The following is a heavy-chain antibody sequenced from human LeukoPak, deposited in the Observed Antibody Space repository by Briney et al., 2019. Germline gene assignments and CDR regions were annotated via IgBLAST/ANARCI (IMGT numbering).Heavy chain of an antibody. J-gene: IGHJ6*03. D-gene: IGHD5-12*01. CDR1: GGSISSYY. CDR3: ARDRSGYDSTVTIYYYYYYMDV. Sequence: PSETLSLTCTVSGGSISSYYWSWIRQPAGKGLEWIGRIYTSGSTNYNASLKSRVTMSVDTSKNQFSLKLSSVTAADTAVYHCARDRSGYDSTVTIYYYYYYMDVWGKGTTVTVSS. CDR2: IYTSGST. V-gene: IGHV4-4*07.